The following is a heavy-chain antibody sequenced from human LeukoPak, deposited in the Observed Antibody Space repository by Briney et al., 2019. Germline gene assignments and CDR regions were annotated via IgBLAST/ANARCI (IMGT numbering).Heavy chain of an antibody. V-gene: IGHV1-8*01. Sequence: ASVKVSCKASGYTFTSYDINWVRQATGQGLEWMGWMNPSSGNTGYAQKFQGRVTMTRNTSISTAYMELSSLRSEDTAVYYCARVWGYYYDSSGYVYAFDIWGQGTMVTVSS. CDR2: MNPSSGNT. CDR1: GYTFTSYD. CDR3: ARVWGYYYDSSGYVYAFDI. D-gene: IGHD3-22*01. J-gene: IGHJ3*02.